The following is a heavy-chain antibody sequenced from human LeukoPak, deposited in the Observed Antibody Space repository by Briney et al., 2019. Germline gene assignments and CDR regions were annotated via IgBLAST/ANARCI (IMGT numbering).Heavy chain of an antibody. Sequence: SETLTLTCTVYGGSFSGYYWSWLRQPPGKGLEWIGEINHSGSTNYNPSLKSRVTISVDTSKNQFSLKLSSVTAADTAVYYGARRGRYYDFSSGYYDYYYYMDVWGKGNTVTVSS. D-gene: IGHD3-3*01. CDR1: GGSFSGYY. J-gene: IGHJ6*03. CDR2: INHSGST. V-gene: IGHV4-34*01. CDR3: ARRGRYYDFSSGYYDYYYYMDV.